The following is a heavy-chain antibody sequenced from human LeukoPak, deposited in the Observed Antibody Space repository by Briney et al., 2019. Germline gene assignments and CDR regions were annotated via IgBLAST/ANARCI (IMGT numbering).Heavy chain of an antibody. CDR3: AGGYYYGSGRGAIDY. CDR1: GGSISSYY. CDR2: IYYSGST. J-gene: IGHJ4*02. V-gene: IGHV4-59*01. Sequence: PSETLSLTCTVSGGSISSYYWSWIRQPPGKGLEWIGYIYYSGSTNYNASLKSRVTISVDTSKNQLSLKLSSVTAADTAVYYCAGGYYYGSGRGAIDYWGQGTLVTVSS. D-gene: IGHD3-10*01.